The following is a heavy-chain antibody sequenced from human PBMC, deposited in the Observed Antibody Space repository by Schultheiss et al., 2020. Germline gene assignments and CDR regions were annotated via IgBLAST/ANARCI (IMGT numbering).Heavy chain of an antibody. D-gene: IGHD3-10*01. CDR3: ARGGRDTMVRGVIIFLRFHSYIHNGYFDY. CDR2: LKSKSDGGTT. Sequence: GGSLRLSCATSGFVFENAYMSWVRQAPGEGLEWVGRLKSKSDGGTTDYAAPVQGRFIISGDDSKSTLFLQMNSLKAEDTAVYYCARGGRDTMVRGVIIFLRFHSYIHNGYFDYWGQGTLVTVSS. J-gene: IGHJ4*02. CDR1: GFVFENAY. V-gene: IGHV3-15*01.